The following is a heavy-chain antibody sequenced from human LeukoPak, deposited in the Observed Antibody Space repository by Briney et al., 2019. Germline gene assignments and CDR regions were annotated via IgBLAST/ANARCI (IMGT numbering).Heavy chain of an antibody. CDR1: GGPFSGYY. V-gene: IGHV4-34*01. J-gene: IGHJ5*02. Sequence: SETLSLTCAVYGGPFSGYYWSWIRQPPGKGLEWIGEINHSGSTNYNPSLKSRVTISVDTSKNQFSLKLSSVTAADTAVYYCARSSMVRGVRRSRWFDPWGQGTLVTVSS. CDR2: INHSGST. D-gene: IGHD3-10*01. CDR3: ARSSMVRGVRRSRWFDP.